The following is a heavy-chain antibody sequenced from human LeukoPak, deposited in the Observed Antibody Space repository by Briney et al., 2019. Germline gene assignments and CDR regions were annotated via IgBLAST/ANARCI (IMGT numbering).Heavy chain of an antibody. CDR2: MNPNSGNT. D-gene: IGHD4-23*01. Sequence: GASVKVSCKASGYTFTSYDTNWVRQATGQGLERMGWMNPNSGNTGYAQKFQGRVTMTRDTSISAAYMELSSLRSEDTAVYYCARGSLLYGGNSGVDYWGQGTLVTVSS. CDR3: ARGSLLYGGNSGVDY. J-gene: IGHJ4*02. V-gene: IGHV1-8*01. CDR1: GYTFTSYD.